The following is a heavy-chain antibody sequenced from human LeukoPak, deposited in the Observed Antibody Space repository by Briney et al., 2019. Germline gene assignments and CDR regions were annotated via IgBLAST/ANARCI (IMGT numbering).Heavy chain of an antibody. CDR1: GFTFSIYG. D-gene: IGHD6-13*01. CDR2: ISGSGGST. J-gene: IGHJ4*02. Sequence: PGGSLRLSCAASGFTFSIYGMSWVRQAPGKGLEWVSAISGSGGSTYYADSVKGRFTISRDNSKNTLYLQMNTLRADDTAVYYCAKDHGSSDWYYFDYWGQGTLVTVSS. CDR3: AKDHGSSDWYYFDY. V-gene: IGHV3-23*01.